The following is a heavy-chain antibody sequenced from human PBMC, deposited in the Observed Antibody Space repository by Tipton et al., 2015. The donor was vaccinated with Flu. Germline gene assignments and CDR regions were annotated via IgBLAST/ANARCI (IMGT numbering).Heavy chain of an antibody. D-gene: IGHD2-8*01. J-gene: IGHJ3*01. CDR2: IYTSGST. V-gene: IGHV4-61*02. CDR1: GGSISSGSYY. Sequence: TLSLTCTASGGSISSGSYYWSWIRQPAGKGLEWIGRIYTSGSTNYNPSLKSRVTISVDTSKNQFSLKLSSVTAADTAVYYCARDVRGCTNGVCYPQWGQGTMVTVSS. CDR3: ARDVRGCTNGVCYPQ.